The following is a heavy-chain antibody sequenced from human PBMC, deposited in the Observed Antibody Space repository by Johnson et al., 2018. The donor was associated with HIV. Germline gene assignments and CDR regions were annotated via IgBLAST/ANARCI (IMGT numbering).Heavy chain of an antibody. CDR3: ARDATPWGGDYVGYAFDL. Sequence: VQPVESGGDLVKPGGSLTLSCKVSGFILSNYNMAWIRQSPGKGLECLSHITSSGSSVYYTDFVKGRFTISRDNAKASVSLRMNSLRAEDSGIYYCARDATPWGGDYVGYAFDLWGQGTVVTVSS. CDR1: GFILSNYN. V-gene: IGHV3-11*04. J-gene: IGHJ3*01. CDR2: ITSSGSSV. D-gene: IGHD4-17*01.